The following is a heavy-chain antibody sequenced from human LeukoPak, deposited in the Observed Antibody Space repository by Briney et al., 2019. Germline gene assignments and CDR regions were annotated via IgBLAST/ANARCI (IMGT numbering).Heavy chain of an antibody. J-gene: IGHJ4*02. CDR3: ARYSSLQDFDY. Sequence: GESLKISCKGSGYSFTSYWIGWVRQLPGKGLEGMGIIYPGDSDTRYSPSFQGQVTISADKSISTAYLQWSSLKASDTAMYYCARYSSLQDFDYWGQGTLVTVSS. D-gene: IGHD6-13*01. CDR2: IYPGDSDT. CDR1: GYSFTSYW. V-gene: IGHV5-51*01.